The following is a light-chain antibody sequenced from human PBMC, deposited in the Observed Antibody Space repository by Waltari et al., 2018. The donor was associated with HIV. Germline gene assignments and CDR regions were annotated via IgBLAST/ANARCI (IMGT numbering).Light chain of an antibody. CDR3: RAWDSSLSAFV. J-gene: IGLJ2*01. CDR1: SYSVGNNY. Sequence: QSVLTQPPSVSAAAGQKVTISCSGSSYSVGNNYVSWYQQVPGTSPKLRIYDDNKRRSGIPDRFSGSKSDTSATLGITGLQTGDEADYYCRAWDSSLSAFVFGGGTRLTVL. V-gene: IGLV1-51*01. CDR2: DDN.